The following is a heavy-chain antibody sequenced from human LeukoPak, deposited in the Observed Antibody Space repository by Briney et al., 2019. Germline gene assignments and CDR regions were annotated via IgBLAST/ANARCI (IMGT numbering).Heavy chain of an antibody. V-gene: IGHV3-30*04. J-gene: IGHJ4*02. Sequence: GRSLRLSCAASGFTFSSYAMHWVRQAPGKGLEWVAVISYDGSNKYYADSVKGRFTISRDNSKNTLYLQMNSLRAEDTAVYYCAREQRMVRGVIIYYFDYWGQGTLVTVSS. CDR1: GFTFSSYA. CDR3: AREQRMVRGVIIYYFDY. D-gene: IGHD3-10*01. CDR2: ISYDGSNK.